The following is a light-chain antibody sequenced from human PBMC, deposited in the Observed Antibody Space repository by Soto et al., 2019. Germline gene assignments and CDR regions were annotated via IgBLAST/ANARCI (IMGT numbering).Light chain of an antibody. CDR2: EVS. CDR3: SSYTSSSTYV. CDR1: SSGVGGYDY. J-gene: IGLJ1*01. Sequence: QSALTQPASVSGSPGQSITISCTGTSSGVGGYDYVSWYQQHPGKAPKLMIYEVSNRPSGVSNRFSGPKSGSTASLTISGLQAEDEADYYCSSYTSSSTYVFGTGTKVTVL. V-gene: IGLV2-14*01.